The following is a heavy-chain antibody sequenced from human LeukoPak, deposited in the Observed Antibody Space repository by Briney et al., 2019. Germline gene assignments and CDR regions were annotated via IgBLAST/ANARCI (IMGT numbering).Heavy chain of an antibody. CDR3: ARKNPRTNVVGAVPRYWFDP. CDR1: GGSFSGYY. D-gene: IGHD1-26*01. CDR2: INHSGST. Sequence: RPSETLSLTCAVYGGSFSGYYWSWIRQPPGKGLEWIGEINHSGSTNYNPSLKSRVTILVDTSKNQLSLKLSSVTAADTAVYYCARKNPRTNVVGAVPRYWFDPWGQGTLVTVSS. V-gene: IGHV4-34*01. J-gene: IGHJ5*02.